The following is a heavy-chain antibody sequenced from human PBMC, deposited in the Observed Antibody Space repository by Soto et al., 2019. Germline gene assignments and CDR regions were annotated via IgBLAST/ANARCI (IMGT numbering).Heavy chain of an antibody. Sequence: ASVKVSCKASGYTFTSYYMHWVRQAPGQGLEWMGIINPSGGSTSYAQKFQGRVTMTRDTSTSTVYMELSSLRSEDTAVYYCARERYDFWSGYCLDYWGQGTLVTVSS. J-gene: IGHJ4*02. D-gene: IGHD3-3*01. CDR3: ARERYDFWSGYCLDY. CDR1: GYTFTSYY. V-gene: IGHV1-46*01. CDR2: INPSGGST.